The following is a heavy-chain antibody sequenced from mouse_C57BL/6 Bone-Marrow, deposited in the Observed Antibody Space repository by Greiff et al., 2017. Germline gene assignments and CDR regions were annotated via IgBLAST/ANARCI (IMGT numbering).Heavy chain of an antibody. Sequence: VQLQQSGAELARPGASVKLSCKASGYTFTSYGISWVKQRPGQGLEWIGEIYPRSGNTYYNEKFKGKATLTAAKSSSTAYMELRSLTSKDSAVYYCASINWVDIDYWGQGTTLTVSS. CDR2: IYPRSGNT. D-gene: IGHD4-1*02. J-gene: IGHJ2*01. V-gene: IGHV1-81*01. CDR3: ASINWVDIDY. CDR1: GYTFTSYG.